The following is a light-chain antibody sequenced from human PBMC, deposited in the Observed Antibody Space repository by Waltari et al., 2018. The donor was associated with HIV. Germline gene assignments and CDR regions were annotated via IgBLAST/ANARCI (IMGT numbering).Light chain of an antibody. CDR2: GVS. Sequence: EIVLTQSPDTQSLPPGETATLSCRASQSIRNNYLAWYQQRPGRTPKLLIDGVSTRATDTPDRSSGSGSGRDFTRTISGLEPGDYAVYYCQQYGDSPTFGQGTKVEIK. CDR3: QQYGDSPT. J-gene: IGKJ1*01. CDR1: QSIRNNY. V-gene: IGKV3-20*01.